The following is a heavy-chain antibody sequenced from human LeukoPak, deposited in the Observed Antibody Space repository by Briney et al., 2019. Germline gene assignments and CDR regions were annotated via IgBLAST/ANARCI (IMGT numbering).Heavy chain of an antibody. CDR3: AMITFGGVIDHDY. CDR2: ISSSSSTI. D-gene: IGHD3-16*02. J-gene: IGHJ4*02. V-gene: IGHV3-48*01. Sequence: QSGGSLRLSCAASGFTFSSYSMNWVRQAPGKGLEWVSYISSSSSTIYYADSVKGRFTISRDNAKNSLYLQMNSLRAEDTAVYYCAMITFGGVIDHDYWGQGTLVTVSS. CDR1: GFTFSSYS.